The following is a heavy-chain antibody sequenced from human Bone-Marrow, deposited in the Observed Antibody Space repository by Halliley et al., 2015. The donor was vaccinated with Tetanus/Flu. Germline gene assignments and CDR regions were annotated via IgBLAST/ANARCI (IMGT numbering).Heavy chain of an antibody. V-gene: IGHV3-48*03. J-gene: IGHJ6*02. CDR3: ARVGVQLYGMDV. CDR2: ISNRGRPI. Sequence: EWVAYISNRGRPIDYADSVKGRFTISRDNAKNSLYLQMSSLRVEDTARYYCARVGVQLYGMDVWGQGTTVTASS. D-gene: IGHD3-10*01.